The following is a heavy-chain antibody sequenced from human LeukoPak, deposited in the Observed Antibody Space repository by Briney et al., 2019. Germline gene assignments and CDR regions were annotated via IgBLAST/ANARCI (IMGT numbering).Heavy chain of an antibody. J-gene: IGHJ4*02. CDR1: GGSISSYY. V-gene: IGHV4-39*01. D-gene: IGHD6-13*01. Sequence: SETLSLTCAVSGGSISSYYWSWIRQPPGKGLEWIGSIYYSGSTYYNPSLKSRVTISVDTSKNQFSLKLSSVTAADTAVYYCARWDSSSWYRDYWGQGTLVTVSS. CDR2: IYYSGST. CDR3: ARWDSSSWYRDY.